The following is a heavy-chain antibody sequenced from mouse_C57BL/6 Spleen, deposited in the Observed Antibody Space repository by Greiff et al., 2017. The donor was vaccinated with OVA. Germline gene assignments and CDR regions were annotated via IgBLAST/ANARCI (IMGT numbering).Heavy chain of an antibody. J-gene: IGHJ1*03. Sequence: QVQLQQPGAELVMPGASVKLSCKASGYTFTSYWMHWVKQRPGQGLEWIGEIDPSDSYTNYNQKFKGKSTLTVDKSSSTAYMQLSSLTSDDSAVYDCARRWLLRYFDVWGTGTTVTVSS. CDR1: GYTFTSYW. V-gene: IGHV1-69*01. D-gene: IGHD2-3*01. CDR3: ARRWLLRYFDV. CDR2: IDPSDSYT.